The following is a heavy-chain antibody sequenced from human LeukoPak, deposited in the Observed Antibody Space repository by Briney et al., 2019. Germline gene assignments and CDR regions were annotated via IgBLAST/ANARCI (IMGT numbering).Heavy chain of an antibody. Sequence: SVKVSCTASGVTFSSNYAISWVRQAPGQGLEWMGRIIPILDITNYAQKFQGRVTVTADKSTSTAYMELSSLRSEDTAVYYCASLCGGDCYSDSWGQGTLVTVSS. V-gene: IGHV1-69*04. J-gene: IGHJ4*02. CDR3: ASLCGGDCYSDS. D-gene: IGHD2-21*02. CDR2: IIPILDIT. CDR1: GVTFSSNYA.